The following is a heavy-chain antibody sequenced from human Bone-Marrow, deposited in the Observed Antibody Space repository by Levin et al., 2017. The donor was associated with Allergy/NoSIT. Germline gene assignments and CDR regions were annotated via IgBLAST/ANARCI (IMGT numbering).Heavy chain of an antibody. J-gene: IGHJ2*01. V-gene: IGHV3-23*01. CDR3: AKWVRGSDGGWFFDF. CDR1: GFTFSSYA. D-gene: IGHD3-16*01. CDR2: LSGRGETT. Sequence: GGSLRLSCAASGFTFSSYAMTWVRQAPGKGLEWISGLSGRGETTYYADSVKGRFTISRDNDKTTLFLQMKRLRTEDTAVFYCAKWVRGSDGGWFFDFWGRGTLVTVSS.